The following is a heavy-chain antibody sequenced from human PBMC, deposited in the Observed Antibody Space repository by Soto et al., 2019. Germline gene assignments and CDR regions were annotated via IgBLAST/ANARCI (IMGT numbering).Heavy chain of an antibody. J-gene: IGHJ4*02. V-gene: IGHV4-39*01. D-gene: IGHD3-22*01. Sequence: PSETLSLTCTVSGGSISSSIYYWGWIRQPPGKGLEWIGRIYYSGSTYYNPPLKSRVTISVDTSKNQFSLKLSSVTAADTAVYYCARHETIVPPYFDYWGQVTLVSVS. CDR1: GGSISSSIYY. CDR2: IYYSGST. CDR3: ARHETIVPPYFDY.